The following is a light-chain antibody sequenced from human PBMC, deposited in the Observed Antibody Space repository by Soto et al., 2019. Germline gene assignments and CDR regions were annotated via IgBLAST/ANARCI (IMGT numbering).Light chain of an antibody. Sequence: DIQMTQSPSTLSASVGDRVTITCRASQSISSWLAWYQQKPGKAPKLLIYDASSLESGVPSRFSGSGSGTEFTLTISSLQPDDFATYYCQQYGNSLWTFGQGTKVDIK. CDR3: QQYGNSLWT. V-gene: IGKV1-5*01. CDR1: QSISSW. J-gene: IGKJ1*01. CDR2: DAS.